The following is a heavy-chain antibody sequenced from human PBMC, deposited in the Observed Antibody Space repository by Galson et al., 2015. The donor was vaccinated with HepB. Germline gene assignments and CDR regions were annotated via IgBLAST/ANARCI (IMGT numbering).Heavy chain of an antibody. J-gene: IGHJ4*02. CDR3: ARVYGDYYFDY. D-gene: IGHD4-17*01. CDR2: ISFDGSTK. Sequence: SLRLSCAASGFTFSSYPLHWVRQAPGTGLEWVAYISFDGSTKSYADSVRGRFTISRDGSKNTLYLRMNSLRLDDTAVYKCARVYGDYYFDYWGQGTLVTVSS. V-gene: IGHV3-30-3*01. CDR1: GFTFSSYP.